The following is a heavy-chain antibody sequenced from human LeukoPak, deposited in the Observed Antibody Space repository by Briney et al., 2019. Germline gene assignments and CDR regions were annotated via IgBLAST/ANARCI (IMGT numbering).Heavy chain of an antibody. CDR2: IIPIFGTA. D-gene: IGHD5-24*01. Sequence: GSSVKVSCKASGGTFSSYTISWVRQAPGQGLEWMGRIIPIFGTANYAQKFQGRVTITTDESTSTAYMELSSLRSEDTAVYYCARGGDGPNDYWGQGTLVTVSS. V-gene: IGHV1-69*05. J-gene: IGHJ4*02. CDR1: GGTFSSYT. CDR3: ARGGDGPNDY.